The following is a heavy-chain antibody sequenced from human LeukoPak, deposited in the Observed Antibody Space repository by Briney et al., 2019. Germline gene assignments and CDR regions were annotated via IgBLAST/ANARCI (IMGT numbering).Heavy chain of an antibody. V-gene: IGHV1-69*01. CDR1: GGTFSSYA. J-gene: IGHJ6*03. D-gene: IGHD6-6*01. Sequence: GSSVKVSCKASGGTFSSYAISWVRQAPGQGLEWMGGIIPIFGTANYAQKFQGRVTITADESTSTAYMELSSLRSEDTAVYYCARAISYSSSSYYYYYYMDVWGQGTTVTVSS. CDR3: ARAISYSSSSYYYYYYMDV. CDR2: IIPIFGTA.